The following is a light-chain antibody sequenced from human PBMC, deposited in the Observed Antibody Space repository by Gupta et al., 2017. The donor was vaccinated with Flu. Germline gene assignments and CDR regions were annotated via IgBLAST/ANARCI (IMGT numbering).Light chain of an antibody. Sequence: DVGGYKYVSWYQQHPGKAPKLMIYEVSNRPSGVSNRFSGSKSGNTASLTISGLPAEDEADYYCSPYTSRSTLRVFGGGTKLTVL. V-gene: IGLV2-14*01. J-gene: IGLJ3*02. CDR2: EVS. CDR3: SPYTSRSTLRV. CDR1: DVGGYKY.